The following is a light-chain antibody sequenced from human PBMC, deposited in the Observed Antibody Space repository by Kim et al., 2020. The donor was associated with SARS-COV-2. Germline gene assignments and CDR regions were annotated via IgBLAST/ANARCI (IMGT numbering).Light chain of an antibody. V-gene: IGLV1-47*01. CDR2: RND. CDR3: AAWDDSLNAWV. Sequence: ELTQPPSASGTPGQRVTISCSGSSSNIGSNYVSWHQQLPGTAPKLLIYRNDQRPSGVPDRFSGSKSGTSASLAISGLRSEDDADYYCAAWDDSLNAWV. J-gene: IGLJ3*02. CDR1: SSNIGSNY.